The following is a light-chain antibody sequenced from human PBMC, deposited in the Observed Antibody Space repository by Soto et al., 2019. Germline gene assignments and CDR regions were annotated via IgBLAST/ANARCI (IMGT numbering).Light chain of an antibody. CDR2: DAS. CDR1: QSVSSY. CDR3: QQRSNWPPIT. Sequence: EIVLTQSPATLSLSPGERATLSCRASQSVSSYLGWYQQKPGQAPRRLIYDASNRATGIPARFSGSGSGTDFTLTISSLEPEDFAVYYCQQRSNWPPITFGQGTRLEIK. V-gene: IGKV3-11*01. J-gene: IGKJ5*01.